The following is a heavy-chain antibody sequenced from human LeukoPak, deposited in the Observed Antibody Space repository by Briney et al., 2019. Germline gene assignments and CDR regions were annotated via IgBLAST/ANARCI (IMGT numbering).Heavy chain of an antibody. CDR1: GGSISRYY. V-gene: IGHV4-4*09. J-gene: IGHJ6*03. D-gene: IGHD6-6*01. CDR2: IYTSVSS. Sequence: SETLSLTCTVSGGSISRYYWSWIRQPPGTGLEWIGDIYTSVSSNYNPSLKSRVTISLATSKNKFSLKLSSVTAADTAVYYCARRGSIAARSYYYYYMDVWGKGTTVTVSS. CDR3: ARRGSIAARSYYYYYMDV.